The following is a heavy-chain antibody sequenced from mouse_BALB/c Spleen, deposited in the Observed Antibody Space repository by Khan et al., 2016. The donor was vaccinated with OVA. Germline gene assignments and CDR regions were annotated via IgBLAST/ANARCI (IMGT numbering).Heavy chain of an antibody. CDR1: GFSLTNYG. J-gene: IGHJ4*01. Sequence: VQLQESGPGLVAPSQSLSITCTISGFSLTNYGVHWVRQPPGKGLAWLVVIWSDGNTTYNSVLLSRLSISKDNSKSQVFLKMNSLQTEDTAMYYCARQPYYHYYVMDYWGQGTSVTVSS. D-gene: IGHD2-10*01. CDR3: ARQPYYHYYVMDY. CDR2: IWSDGNT. V-gene: IGHV2-6-1*01.